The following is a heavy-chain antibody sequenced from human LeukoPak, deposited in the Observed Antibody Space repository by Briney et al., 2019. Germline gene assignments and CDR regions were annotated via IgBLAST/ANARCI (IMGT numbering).Heavy chain of an antibody. V-gene: IGHV3-23*01. CDR1: GFTFSSYA. CDR2: ISGSGGST. CDR3: AKDHLSWNDYVWGSYRFSSYYFDY. J-gene: IGHJ4*02. Sequence: PGGSLRLSCAASGFTFSSYAMSWVRQAPGKGLEWVSAISGSGGSTYYADSVKGRFTISRDNSKNTLYLQMNSLRAEDTAVYYCAKDHLSWNDYVWGSYRFSSYYFDYWGQGTLVTVSS. D-gene: IGHD3-16*02.